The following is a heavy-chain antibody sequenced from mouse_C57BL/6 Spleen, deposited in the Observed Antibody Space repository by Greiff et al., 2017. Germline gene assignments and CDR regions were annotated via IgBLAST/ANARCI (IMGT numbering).Heavy chain of an antibody. V-gene: IGHV1-50*01. CDR2: IDPSDSYT. CDR3: ASLYYYGSSYGFAY. CDR1: GYTFTSYW. D-gene: IGHD1-1*01. Sequence: QVQLQQPGAELVKPGASVKLSCKASGYTFTSYWMQWVKQRPGQGLEWIGEIDPSDSYTNYNQKFKGKATLTVDTSSSTAYMQLSSLTSGDSAVYYCASLYYYGSSYGFAYWGQGTLVTVSA. J-gene: IGHJ3*01.